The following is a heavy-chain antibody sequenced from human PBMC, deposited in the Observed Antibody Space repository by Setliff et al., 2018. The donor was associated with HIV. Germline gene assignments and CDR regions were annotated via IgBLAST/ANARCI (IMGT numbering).Heavy chain of an antibody. CDR1: GDSVSSRSCY. Sequence: LSLTCSVSGDSVSSRSCYWGWIRQSPGKGLEWIGSIYFNGITHDNPSLKSRVTTSVDTSKNQFSLKLSSVTAADTAIYYCVTVVQDDLGVALFDYWGQGTLVTVSS. V-gene: IGHV4-39*01. J-gene: IGHJ4*02. CDR3: VTVVQDDLGVALFDY. D-gene: IGHD3-3*01. CDR2: IYFNGIT.